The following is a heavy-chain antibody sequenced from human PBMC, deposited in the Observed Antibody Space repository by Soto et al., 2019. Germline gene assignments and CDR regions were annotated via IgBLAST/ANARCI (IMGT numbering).Heavy chain of an antibody. CDR3: ARSNTEFDP. CDR1: GGSFTGFY. V-gene: IGHV4-34*01. Sequence: SENLSLTCAVYGGSFTGFYWSWIRQPPGKGLEWIGQINHSGSTNYNPSLKRRVTISVDTSKNQFALKLSSVSAADTAVYYCARSNTEFDPWGQGTLVTVSS. D-gene: IGHD4-17*01. CDR2: INHSGST. J-gene: IGHJ5*02.